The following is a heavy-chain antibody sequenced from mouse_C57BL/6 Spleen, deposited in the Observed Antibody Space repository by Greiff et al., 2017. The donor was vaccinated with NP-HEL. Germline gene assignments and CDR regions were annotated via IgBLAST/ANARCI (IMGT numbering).Heavy chain of an antibody. J-gene: IGHJ2*01. CDR2: ILPGSGST. CDR3: ARRGSRDYFDY. CDR1: GYTFTGYW. Sequence: QVQLQQSGAELMKPGASVKLSCKATGYTFTGYWIEWVKQRPGHGLEWIGEILPGSGSTNYNEKFKGKATLTADTSSNTAYMQLSSLTTEDSAIYYCARRGSRDYFDYWGQGTTLTVSS. V-gene: IGHV1-9*01.